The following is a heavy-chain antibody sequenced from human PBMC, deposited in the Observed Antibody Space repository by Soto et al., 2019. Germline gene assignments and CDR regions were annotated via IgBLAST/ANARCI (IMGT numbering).Heavy chain of an antibody. CDR2: IIPIFGTA. D-gene: IGHD2-15*01. J-gene: IGHJ4*02. CDR1: GGTFSSYA. Sequence: VASVKVSCKASGGTFSSYAISWVRQAPGQGLEWMGGIIPIFGTANYAQKFQGRVTITADESTSTAYMELSSLRSEDTAVYYCASWSVGGGSCLWGQGTLVTVSS. CDR3: ASWSVGGGSCL. V-gene: IGHV1-69*13.